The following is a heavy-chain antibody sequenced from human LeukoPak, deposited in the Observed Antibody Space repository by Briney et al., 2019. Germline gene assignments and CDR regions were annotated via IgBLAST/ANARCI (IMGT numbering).Heavy chain of an antibody. Sequence: GKYLKISCKGSGYRFPSYWMAGPRQMPGKGIAGRGIIYPDESNVRYSPSFQSQENILADKYISTAALQWSSLKASGTAMYYCARPPSRGYSSSFEYWGQGTLVTVSS. CDR1: GYRFPSYW. CDR2: IYPDESNV. V-gene: IGHV5-51*01. CDR3: ARPPSRGYSSSFEY. D-gene: IGHD2-2*03. J-gene: IGHJ4*02.